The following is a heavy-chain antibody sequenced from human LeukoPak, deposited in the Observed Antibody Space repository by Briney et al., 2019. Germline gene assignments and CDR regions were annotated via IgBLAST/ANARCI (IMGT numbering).Heavy chain of an antibody. Sequence: SQTLSLTCTVSGGSISSSSYYWSWIRQPAGKGLEWIGRSSTSGSTNYNPSLKSRVTMSVDTSKNQFSLKLRSVTAVDTAVYYCALQPARRLSWFDPWGQGTLVTVSS. CDR2: SSTSGST. J-gene: IGHJ5*02. V-gene: IGHV4-61*02. CDR3: ALQPARRLSWFDP. CDR1: GGSISSSSYY. D-gene: IGHD2-2*01.